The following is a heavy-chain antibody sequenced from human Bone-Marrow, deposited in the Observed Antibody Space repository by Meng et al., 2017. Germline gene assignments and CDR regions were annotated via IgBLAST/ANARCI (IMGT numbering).Heavy chain of an antibody. Sequence: QVQLVESGGGVVQPGRSLRLSCAASGLTFSNYGMHWVRQAPGKGLDWVAVIWYDGSNKYHADSVKGRFSISRDNSKNTLYLQMNSLRAEDTAVYYCARVVGTATGAVDYWGQGTLVTVSS. V-gene: IGHV3-33*01. CDR2: IWYDGSNK. J-gene: IGHJ4*02. D-gene: IGHD2-21*02. CDR3: ARVVGTATGAVDY. CDR1: GLTFSNYG.